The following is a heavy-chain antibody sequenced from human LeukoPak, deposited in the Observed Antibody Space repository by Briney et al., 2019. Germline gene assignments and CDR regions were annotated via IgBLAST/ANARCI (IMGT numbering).Heavy chain of an antibody. Sequence: GGSLRLSCAASGFTFSSYGMHWVRQAPGKGLEWVAFIRYDGSNKYYADSVKGRFTISRDNSKNTLYLQMNSLRAEDTAVYYCARDKERIQLWSGDFDYWGQGTLVTVSS. J-gene: IGHJ4*02. CDR3: ARDKERIQLWSGDFDY. V-gene: IGHV3-30*02. CDR2: IRYDGSNK. D-gene: IGHD5-18*01. CDR1: GFTFSSYG.